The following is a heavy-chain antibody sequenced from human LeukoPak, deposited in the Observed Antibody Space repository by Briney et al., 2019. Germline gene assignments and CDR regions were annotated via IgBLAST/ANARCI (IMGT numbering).Heavy chain of an antibody. Sequence: ASVKVSCKASGYTFTSYGISWVRQAPGQGLEWMGWISAHNGNTNYAQKLQGRVTMTTDTSTSTAYMELRSLRSDDTAVYYCARDPKQWLVTYYYYGMDVWGQGTTVTVSS. CDR1: GYTFTSYG. D-gene: IGHD6-19*01. CDR3: ARDPKQWLVTYYYYGMDV. J-gene: IGHJ6*02. CDR2: ISAHNGNT. V-gene: IGHV1-18*01.